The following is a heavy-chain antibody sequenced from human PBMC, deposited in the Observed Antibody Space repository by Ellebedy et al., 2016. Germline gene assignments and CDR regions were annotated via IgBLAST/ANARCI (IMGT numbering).Heavy chain of an antibody. D-gene: IGHD1-1*01. V-gene: IGHV1-46*01. J-gene: IGHJ4*02. CDR1: GYTFINYY. CDR2: INPSTGNT. Sequence: ASVKVSCKASGYTFINYYIHWARQVPGQGLEWMGIINPSTGNTKYAQKFRGRVTMTRDTSTRTVYMELSSLRSEDRATYYCARDPIGLVNGRYNFDYWGQGSLVTVSS. CDR3: ARDPIGLVNGRYNFDY.